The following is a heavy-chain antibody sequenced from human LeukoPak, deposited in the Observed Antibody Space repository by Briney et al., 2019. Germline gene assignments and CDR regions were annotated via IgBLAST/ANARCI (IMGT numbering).Heavy chain of an antibody. Sequence: EASVKVSCKASGYTFAIYGISWVRQAPGQGLEWMAWISPYDGDTNYAQNFEGRVTMTTETSTSTAYMELRSLRSDDTAIYYCARDYCTRGGDCYKEDLFDPRGQGTLVTVSS. J-gene: IGHJ5*02. CDR1: GYTFAIYG. D-gene: IGHD2-21*02. V-gene: IGHV1-18*01. CDR3: ARDYCTRGGDCYKEDLFDP. CDR2: ISPYDGDT.